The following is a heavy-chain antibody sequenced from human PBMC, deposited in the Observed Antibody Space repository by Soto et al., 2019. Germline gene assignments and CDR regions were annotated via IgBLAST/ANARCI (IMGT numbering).Heavy chain of an antibody. CDR1: GYTFTSYI. CDR3: ARSYSSGWLAHYGMDV. V-gene: IGHV1-3*01. Sequence: ASVKVSCKASGYTFTSYIMHWVRQAPGQGLEWMGWINAGNGNTEYSQKFRGRVTITRDTSANTAYMELSSLRSQDTALYYCARSYSSGWLAHYGMDVWGQGTTVT. D-gene: IGHD6-19*01. J-gene: IGHJ6*02. CDR2: INAGNGNT.